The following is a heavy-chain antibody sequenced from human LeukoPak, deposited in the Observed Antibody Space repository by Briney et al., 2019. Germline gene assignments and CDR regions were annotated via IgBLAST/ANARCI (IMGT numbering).Heavy chain of an antibody. J-gene: IGHJ6*03. CDR1: GFTFSSYG. CDR2: ISGSGGST. D-gene: IGHD1-26*01. V-gene: IGHV3-23*01. CDR3: AKGGRSGSYWPRKDYYYYYYMDV. Sequence: GGTLRLSCAASGFTFSSYGMSWVRQAPGKGLEWVSAISGSGGSTYYADSVKGRFTISRDNSKNTLYLQMNSLRAEDTAVYYCAKGGRSGSYWPRKDYYYYYYMDVWGKGTTVTISS.